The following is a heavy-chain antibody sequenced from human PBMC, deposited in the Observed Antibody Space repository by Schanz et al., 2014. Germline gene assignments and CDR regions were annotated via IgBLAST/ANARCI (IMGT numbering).Heavy chain of an antibody. V-gene: IGHV4-59*01. CDR2: IYYSGST. CDR3: ARDHHSSSWHIDAFDI. D-gene: IGHD6-13*01. J-gene: IGHJ3*02. Sequence: QVQLQESGPGLVKPSETLSLTCTVSGGSISSYYWSWIRQPPGKGLEWIGYIYYSGSTNYNPSLPGTTHYNPSLKSRVTMSVDTSKNQFSLKLSSVTAADTAVYYCARDHHSSSWHIDAFDIWGQGTMVTVSS. CDR1: GGSISSYY.